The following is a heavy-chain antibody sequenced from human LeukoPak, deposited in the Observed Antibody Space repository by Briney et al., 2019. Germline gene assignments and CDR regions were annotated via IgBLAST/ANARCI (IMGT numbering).Heavy chain of an antibody. Sequence: GESLKISCKGSGYTFTSHWIAWVRQMPGKGLEFMGLIYPGDSDTGYSPSFQGQVSTSVDKSSRTTYLQWNSLKASDTAMYYCARVGPVNYFDYWGQGNLVTVSS. CDR1: GYTFTSHW. CDR3: ARVGPVNYFDY. V-gene: IGHV5-51*01. CDR2: IYPGDSDT. J-gene: IGHJ4*02.